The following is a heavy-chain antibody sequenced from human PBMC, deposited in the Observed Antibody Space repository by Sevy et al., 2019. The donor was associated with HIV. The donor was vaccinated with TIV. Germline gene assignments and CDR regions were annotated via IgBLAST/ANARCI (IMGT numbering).Heavy chain of an antibody. J-gene: IGHJ4*02. CDR3: TNYVHY. CDR1: GFTFNVYE. V-gene: IGHV3-48*03. Sequence: GGSLRLSCAASGFTFNVYEMNWVRQAPGKGLEWVSYISSGFSKSYADSVKGRFTISRDNPKNSLYLQMNSLRAEDTAVYYCTNYVHYWGQGTLVTVSS. CDR2: ISSGFSK.